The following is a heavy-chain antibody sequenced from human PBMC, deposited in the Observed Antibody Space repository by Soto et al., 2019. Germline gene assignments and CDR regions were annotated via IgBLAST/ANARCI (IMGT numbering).Heavy chain of an antibody. Sequence: GGNSPMSALAWKRQAPGQGLEWIGFISVYNGVTHYGQKFQGRVTVTTDTSTTTIYIDFKRLRSDDTAVSYCTRGFSFRYFDYRGQGHPVPACS. CDR1: GGNSPMSA. J-gene: IGHJ4*02. CDR2: ISVYNGVT. V-gene: IGHV1-18*01. CDR3: TRGFSFRYFDY.